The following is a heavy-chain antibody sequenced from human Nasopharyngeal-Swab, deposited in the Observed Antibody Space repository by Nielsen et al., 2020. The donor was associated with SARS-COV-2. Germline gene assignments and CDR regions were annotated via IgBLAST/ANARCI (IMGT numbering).Heavy chain of an antibody. CDR2: IYSGGST. D-gene: IGHD1-1*01. V-gene: IGHV3-53*01. CDR3: ARDNDEYGMDV. Sequence: GSLRLSCAASGFTVSSNYTSWVRQAPGKGLEWVSIIYSGGSTHYADSVKGRFTISRDNSKNTVHLQMKSLRAEDTAIYYCARDNDEYGMDVWGQGTTVTVSS. J-gene: IGHJ6*02. CDR1: GFTVSSNY.